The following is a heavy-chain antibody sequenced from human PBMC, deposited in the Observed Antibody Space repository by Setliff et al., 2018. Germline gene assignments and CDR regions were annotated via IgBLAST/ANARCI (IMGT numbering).Heavy chain of an antibody. CDR2: IRNKDNSYTT. V-gene: IGHV3-72*01. CDR3: SRDLQGSGDYVVDY. Sequence: GGSLRLSCAASGFTFSAHYMDWLRQAPGKGLEWVGRIRNKDNSYTTEYAASVKGRFTISRDNAENSLTLQMNSLRVEDTAVYYCSRDLQGSGDYVVDYWGQGALVTVSS. D-gene: IGHD4-17*01. J-gene: IGHJ4*02. CDR1: GFTFSAHY.